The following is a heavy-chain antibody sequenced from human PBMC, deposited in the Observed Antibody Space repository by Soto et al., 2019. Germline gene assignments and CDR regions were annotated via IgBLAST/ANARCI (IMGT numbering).Heavy chain of an antibody. D-gene: IGHD4-17*01. CDR2: ISYDGTNK. CDR1: GFTFSTYG. CDR3: AKDLQSYGDYDYYCYGMDV. V-gene: IGHV3-30*18. J-gene: IGHJ6*02. Sequence: QVQLVESGGGEVQPGRSLTISCAASGFTFSTYGMHWVRQTPGKGLEWVAVISYDGTNKFYSDSVKGRFTISRDNFKNTLTLQMNRLRADDTAVYSSAKDLQSYGDYDYYCYGMDVWGLGTRVTVSS.